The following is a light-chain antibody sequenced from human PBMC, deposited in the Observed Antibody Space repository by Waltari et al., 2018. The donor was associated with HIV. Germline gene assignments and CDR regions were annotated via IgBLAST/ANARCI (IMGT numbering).Light chain of an antibody. V-gene: IGKV4-1*01. CDR2: WAS. CDR1: QSLLYNVNNKTY. CDR3: QHYFSTPLT. Sequence: DVVMTQFPDSLAVSLGERATVNCRSNQSLLYNVNNKTYLAWYQQKSGQPAKLLIYWASTRESGVPDRFSGSGSGTDFTLTIDGLRAEDVAGYYCQHYFSTPLTFCGGTRVESK. J-gene: IGKJ4*01.